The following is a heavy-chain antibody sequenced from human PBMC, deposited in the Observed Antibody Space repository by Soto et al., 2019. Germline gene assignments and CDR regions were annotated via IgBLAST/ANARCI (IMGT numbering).Heavy chain of an antibody. D-gene: IGHD4-17*01. CDR3: AREMVTTSKFDY. V-gene: IGHV1-3*01. CDR2: INAGNGNT. Sequence: ASVKVSCKASGYTFTNYAMHWVRQAPGQRLEWMGWINAGNGNTKYSQKFQGRVTITRDTSASTAYMELSSLRSEDTAVYYCAREMVTTSKFDYWGQGTLVTVSS. CDR1: GYTFTNYA. J-gene: IGHJ4*02.